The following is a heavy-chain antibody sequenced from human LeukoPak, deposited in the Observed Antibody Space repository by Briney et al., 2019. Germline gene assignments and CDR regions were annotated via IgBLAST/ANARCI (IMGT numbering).Heavy chain of an antibody. J-gene: IGHJ4*02. V-gene: IGHV4-59*08. CDR1: GGSISSYY. CDR3: ARATTVTASPLDY. D-gene: IGHD4-17*01. CDR2: IYYSGST. Sequence: SETLSLTCTVSGGSISSYYWSWIRQPPGKGLEWIGYIYYSGSTNYNPSLKSRVTISVDTSKNQSSLKLSSVTAADTAVYYCARATTVTASPLDYWGQGTLVTVSS.